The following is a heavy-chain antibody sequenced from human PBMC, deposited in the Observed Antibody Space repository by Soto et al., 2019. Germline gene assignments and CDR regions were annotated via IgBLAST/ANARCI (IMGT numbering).Heavy chain of an antibody. V-gene: IGHV3-21*01. CDR3: ARDMVGGALDGFDI. CDR1: GFTLSDYS. J-gene: IGHJ3*02. CDR2: ISDIGTYI. Sequence: EVHLVESGGGLVRPGGSLRLSCVASGFTLSDYSMNWVRLAPGKGLEWVSSISDIGTYIFYADSVKGRFAISRDNAKNSLFLQMNSLRAEDTALYYCARDMVGGALDGFDIWGQGTMVTVSS. D-gene: IGHD3-10*01.